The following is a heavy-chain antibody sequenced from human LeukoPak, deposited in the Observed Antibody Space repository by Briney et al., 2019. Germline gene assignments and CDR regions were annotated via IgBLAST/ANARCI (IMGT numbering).Heavy chain of an antibody. V-gene: IGHV3-23*01. CDR1: GFTFSSYA. J-gene: IGHJ4*02. CDR2: ISGSGGST. CDR3: AKPQEADLWVPDY. D-gene: IGHD3-3*01. Sequence: GGSLRLSCAASGFTFSSYAMSWVRQAPGKGLEWVSAISGSGGSTNYADSVKGRFSISRDNSKNTLDLQMNSLRAEDTAVYYCAKPQEADLWVPDYWGQGTLVTVSS.